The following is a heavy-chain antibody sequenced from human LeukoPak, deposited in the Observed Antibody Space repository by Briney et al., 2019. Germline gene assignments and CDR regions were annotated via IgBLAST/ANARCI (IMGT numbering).Heavy chain of an antibody. D-gene: IGHD3-10*01. CDR2: ISSSSSYI. CDR1: GFTFSSYS. CDR3: ARGLRGSGSYPNADY. Sequence: GGSLRLSCAASGFTFSSYSMNWVRQAPGKGLEWVSSISSSSSYIYYADSVKGRFTISGDNAKNSLYLQMNSLRAEDTAVYYCARGLRGSGSYPNADYWGQGTLVTVSS. J-gene: IGHJ4*02. V-gene: IGHV3-21*01.